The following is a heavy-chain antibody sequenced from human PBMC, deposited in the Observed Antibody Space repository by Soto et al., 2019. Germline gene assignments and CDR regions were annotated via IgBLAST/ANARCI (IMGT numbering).Heavy chain of an antibody. CDR1: GLIFSNYA. V-gene: IGHV3-23*01. CDR2: ISGSGGSP. CDR3: ARAGDITAAFDY. D-gene: IGHD6-13*01. J-gene: IGHJ4*02. Sequence: EVQVLESGGVLVQPGGSLRLSCVAPGLIFSNYAMSWVRQAPGKGLEWVSGISGSGGSPHYADSAKGRFTISRDNSKNTLFLQMNTLRAEDTVVYYCARAGDITAAFDYWGQGTLVTVSS.